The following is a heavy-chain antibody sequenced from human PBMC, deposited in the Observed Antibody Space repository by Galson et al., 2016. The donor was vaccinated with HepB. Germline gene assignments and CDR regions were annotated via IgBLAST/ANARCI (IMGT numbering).Heavy chain of an antibody. CDR2: MNPDSGNT. CDR1: GYTFTNND. D-gene: IGHD1-1*01. J-gene: IGHJ4*02. CDR3: ARGGNWRNYFDY. V-gene: IGHV1-8*01. Sequence: SVKVSCKASGYTFTNNDTNWIRQAPRQGLEWMGWMNPDSGNTGSAQRFQGRISMTRNTSISTAYMELSSLRSEDTAMYYCARGGNWRNYFDYWGQGALVTVSS.